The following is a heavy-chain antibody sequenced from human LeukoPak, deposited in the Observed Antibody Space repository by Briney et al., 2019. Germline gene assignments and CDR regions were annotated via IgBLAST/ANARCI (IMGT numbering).Heavy chain of an antibody. CDR1: GFTFSSYG. CDR3: ARGGGTSVKTLEY. Sequence: GGSLRLSCAASGFTFSSYGMHWVRQAPGKGLEWVAVISYDGSNKYYADSVKGRFTISRDNSKNTLYLQMNSLRPEDTAVYFCARGGGTSVKTLEYWGQGTLVTVPS. J-gene: IGHJ4*02. D-gene: IGHD1-26*01. V-gene: IGHV3-30*03. CDR2: ISYDGSNK.